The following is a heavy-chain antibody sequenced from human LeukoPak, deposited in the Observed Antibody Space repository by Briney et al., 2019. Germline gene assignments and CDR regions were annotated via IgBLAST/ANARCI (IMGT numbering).Heavy chain of an antibody. D-gene: IGHD5-18*01. Sequence: RASETLSLTCAVYGGSFSGYYWSWIRQPPGKGLEWIGEINHSGSTNYNPSLKSRVTISVDTSKNQFSLKLSSVTAADTAVYYCARGVDTARYYYYGMDVWGQGTTVTVSS. V-gene: IGHV4-34*01. J-gene: IGHJ6*02. CDR3: ARGVDTARYYYYGMDV. CDR2: INHSGST. CDR1: GGSFSGYY.